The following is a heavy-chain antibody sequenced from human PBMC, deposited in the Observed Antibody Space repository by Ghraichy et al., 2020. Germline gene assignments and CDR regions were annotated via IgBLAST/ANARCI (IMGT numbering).Heavy chain of an antibody. CDR1: GFTFSNAW. CDR2: IKSKTDGGTT. Sequence: LSLTCAASGFTFSNAWMSWVRQAPGKGLEWVGRIKSKTDGGTTDYAAPVKVRFTISRDDSKNTLYLQMNSLKTEDTAVYYCTKVYSYYDILTGYYHYYGMDVWGQGTTVTVSS. CDR3: TKVYSYYDILTGYYHYYGMDV. J-gene: IGHJ6*02. D-gene: IGHD3-9*01. V-gene: IGHV3-15*01.